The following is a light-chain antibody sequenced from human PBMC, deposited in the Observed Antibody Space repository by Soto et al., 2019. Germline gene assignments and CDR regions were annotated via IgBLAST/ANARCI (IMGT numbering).Light chain of an antibody. CDR1: SSDVGGYNY. V-gene: IGLV2-11*01. J-gene: IGLJ2*01. Sequence: QSVLTQPRSVSGSPGQSVTISCTGTSSDVGGYNYVSWYQQHPGKAPKLMIYDVRKRPSGVPDRFSGSKSGNTASLTISGLQAEDEADYYCCSYAASVVFGGGTKLTVL. CDR2: DVR. CDR3: CSYAASVV.